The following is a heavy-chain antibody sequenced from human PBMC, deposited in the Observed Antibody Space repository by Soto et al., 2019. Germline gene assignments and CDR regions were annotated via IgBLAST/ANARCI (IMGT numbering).Heavy chain of an antibody. J-gene: IGHJ4*02. CDR1: GFTFSSYA. V-gene: IGHV3-30-3*01. Sequence: GSLRLSCAASGFTFSSYAMHWVRQAPGKGLEWVAVISYDGSNKYYADSVKGRFTISRDNSKNTLYLQMNSLRAEDTAVYYCAKGTYSSGLHSYFDYWGQGTLVTVSS. CDR3: AKGTYSSGLHSYFDY. CDR2: ISYDGSNK. D-gene: IGHD6-19*01.